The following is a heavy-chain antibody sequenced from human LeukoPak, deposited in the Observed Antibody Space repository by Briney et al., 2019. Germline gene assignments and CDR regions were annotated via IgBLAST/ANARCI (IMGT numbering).Heavy chain of an antibody. J-gene: IGHJ4*02. D-gene: IGHD6-25*01. V-gene: IGHV3-23*01. Sequence: PGGSLRLSCAASGFTFSSYAMSWVRQAPGKGLEWVSAISGSGGSTYYADSVKGRFTISRDNSKNTLYLQMNSLRAEDTAVYYCAKISTLGRIAAEGYFDYWGQGTLVTVSS. CDR1: GFTFSSYA. CDR2: ISGSGGST. CDR3: AKISTLGRIAAEGYFDY.